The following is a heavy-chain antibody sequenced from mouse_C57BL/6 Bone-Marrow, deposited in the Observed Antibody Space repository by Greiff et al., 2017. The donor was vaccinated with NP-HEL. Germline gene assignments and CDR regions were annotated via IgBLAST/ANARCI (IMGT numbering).Heavy chain of an antibody. CDR1: GFPFSSSG. J-gene: IGHJ2*01. CDR2: ISSGGSYP. Sequence: EVMLVESGGDLVKPGGSLKLSCAASGFPFSSSGMSLVRQTPDKRLDWVATISSGGSYPYYPDSVKGRFTISRDNAKNTLYLQMSSLKSEDTAMYYCARWDYGSYYFDYWGQGTTLTVSS. V-gene: IGHV5-6*01. CDR3: ARWDYGSYYFDY. D-gene: IGHD2-4*01.